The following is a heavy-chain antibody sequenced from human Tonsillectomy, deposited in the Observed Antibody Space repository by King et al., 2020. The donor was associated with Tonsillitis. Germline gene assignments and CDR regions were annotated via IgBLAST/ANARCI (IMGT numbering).Heavy chain of an antibody. CDR2: IYYDERKK. CDR1: GFSFRTYG. V-gene: IGHV3-30*18. CDR3: AKDYSDDSGCYFEL. D-gene: IGHD4-17*01. Sequence: VQLVESGGGVVQPGRSLRLSCAASGFSFRTYGMHWVRQAPGQGLGWGSVIYYDERKKYYADSVNGRFTISRDNSKNTLYLQMNSLRAEDTAVYYCAKDYSDDSGCYFELWGRGTLVTVSS. J-gene: IGHJ2*01.